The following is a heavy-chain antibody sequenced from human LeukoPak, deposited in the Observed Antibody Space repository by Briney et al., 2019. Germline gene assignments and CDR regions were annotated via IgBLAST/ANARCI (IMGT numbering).Heavy chain of an antibody. Sequence: GGSLRLSCAASGFTFSSYSMDWVRQAPGKGLEWVSSISSSSSYIYYADSVKGRFTISRDNAKNSLYLQMNSLRAEDTAVYYCATTGYCSGGSCYSSGAEYFQHWGQGTLVTVSS. V-gene: IGHV3-21*01. D-gene: IGHD2-15*01. J-gene: IGHJ1*01. CDR2: ISSSSSYI. CDR3: ATTGYCSGGSCYSSGAEYFQH. CDR1: GFTFSSYS.